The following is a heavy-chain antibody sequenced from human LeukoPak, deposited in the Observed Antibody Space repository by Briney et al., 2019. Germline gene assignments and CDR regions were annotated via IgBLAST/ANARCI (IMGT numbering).Heavy chain of an antibody. V-gene: IGHV4-39*01. D-gene: IGHD3-16*01. Sequence: PSETLSLTCTVSGGSISSSTYDWGWIRRPGGKGLEWIVSIYYSGSTYYNPSLKSRVTVSVDTSKNQFSLKLSSVTAADTAVYYCVRGSTLRHYQYWGQGTLVTVSS. J-gene: IGHJ4*02. CDR1: GGSISSSTYD. CDR3: VRGSTLRHYQY. CDR2: IYYSGST.